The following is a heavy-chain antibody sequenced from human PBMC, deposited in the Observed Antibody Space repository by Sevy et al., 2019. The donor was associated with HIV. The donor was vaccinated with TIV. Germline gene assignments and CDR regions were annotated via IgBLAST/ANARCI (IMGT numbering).Heavy chain of an antibody. V-gene: IGHV3-21*01. CDR3: ARPYGSGSWEAFDL. CDR2: VSFASNYI. Sequence: GGSLRLSCAASGFIFSSYEMNWVRQAPGKGLEWVSSVSFASNYIYYADSVRGRFTISRDNAKNSLYLQMNSLRAEDTAVYYCARPYGSGSWEAFDLWGQGTMVTVSS. CDR1: GFIFSSYE. D-gene: IGHD3-10*01. J-gene: IGHJ3*01.